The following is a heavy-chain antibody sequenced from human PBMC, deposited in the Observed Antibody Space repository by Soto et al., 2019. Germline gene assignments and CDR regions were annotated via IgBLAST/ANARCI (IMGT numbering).Heavy chain of an antibody. CDR1: GGSISSYY. Sequence: SETLSLTCTVSGGSISSYYWSWIRQPPGKGLEWIGYIYYSGSTNYNPSLKGRVTISVDTSKNQFSLKLSSVTAADTAVYYCARVKVRGVRYYYYGMDVWGQGTTVTVSS. V-gene: IGHV4-59*01. D-gene: IGHD3-10*01. J-gene: IGHJ6*02. CDR3: ARVKVRGVRYYYYGMDV. CDR2: IYYSGST.